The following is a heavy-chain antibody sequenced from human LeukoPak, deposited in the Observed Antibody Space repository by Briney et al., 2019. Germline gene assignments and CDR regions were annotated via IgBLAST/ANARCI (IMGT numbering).Heavy chain of an antibody. Sequence: ASVKVSCKASGYTFTDYYMHWVRQDPGQGLEWMGWVNPSSGGTNYAQKFQGRVTMTRDTSITTAFMELNSLRSDDTAVYYCASPTVTTAVYAFDVWGQGTVVTVSS. CDR2: VNPSSGGT. J-gene: IGHJ3*01. CDR1: GYTFTDYY. D-gene: IGHD4-17*01. V-gene: IGHV1-2*02. CDR3: ASPTVTTAVYAFDV.